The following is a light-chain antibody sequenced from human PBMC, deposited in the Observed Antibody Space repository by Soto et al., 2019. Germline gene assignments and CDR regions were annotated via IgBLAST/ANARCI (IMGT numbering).Light chain of an antibody. CDR3: QQYNSPPRT. J-gene: IGKJ1*01. Sequence: DIQMTHSPPSLSASVLDIVTITCRASQGISNYLAWYQQKPGELPKLVIYAASILQTGVPSRFSGSGSGTDFSLTISSLQPEDVATYFCQQYNSPPRTFGLGTKVDIK. CDR2: AAS. V-gene: IGKV1-27*01. CDR1: QGISNY.